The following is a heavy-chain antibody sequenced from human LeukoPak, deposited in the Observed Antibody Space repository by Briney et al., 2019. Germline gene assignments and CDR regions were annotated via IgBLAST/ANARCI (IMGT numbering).Heavy chain of an antibody. CDR1: VYSINTYY. D-gene: IGHD3-10*01. CDR2: IYYSGST. V-gene: IGHV4-59*01. Sequence: PSETLSLTCTISVYSINTYYWSWIRQPPGKGLEWIGYIYYSGSTKYNPSLQSRVTISLDTSKKRFSLKLNPVTAADTAVYYCARSEGVYYGSGSSGSYYPHWFDPWGQGILVTVSS. CDR3: ARSEGVYYGSGSSGSYYPHWFDP. J-gene: IGHJ5*02.